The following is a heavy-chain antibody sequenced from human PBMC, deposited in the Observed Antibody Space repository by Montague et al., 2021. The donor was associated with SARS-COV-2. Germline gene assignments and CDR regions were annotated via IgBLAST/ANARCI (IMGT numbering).Heavy chain of an antibody. Sequence: SLRLSCAASGFSFEDFAMHWVRQAPGKGLEWVSGIDWNSATIAYADAVKGRFTISRDNAKNSLYLQMNGLRGEDTAFYYCAKDDPDSSGYFDHWGQGTLVTVSS. CDR3: AKDDPDSSGYFDH. CDR2: IDWNSATI. V-gene: IGHV3-9*01. J-gene: IGHJ4*02. D-gene: IGHD6-19*01. CDR1: GFSFEDFA.